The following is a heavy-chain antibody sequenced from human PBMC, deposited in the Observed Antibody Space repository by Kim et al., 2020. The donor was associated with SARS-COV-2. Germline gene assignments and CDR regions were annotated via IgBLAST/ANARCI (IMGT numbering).Heavy chain of an antibody. CDR3: ATSYSSGWGLGY. D-gene: IGHD6-19*01. J-gene: IGHJ4*02. Sequence: NCNPSLKSRVTISVDTSKNQFSLKLSSVTAADTAVYYCATSYSSGWGLGYWGQGTLVTVSS. V-gene: IGHV4-59*01.